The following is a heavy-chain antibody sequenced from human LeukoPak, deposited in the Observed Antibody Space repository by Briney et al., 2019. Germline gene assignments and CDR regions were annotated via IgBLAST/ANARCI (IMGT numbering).Heavy chain of an antibody. CDR1: GGTFSSYA. J-gene: IGHJ4*02. CDR3: ARVTCGGDCYSPHPLLDYFDY. Sequence: GASVKVSCKASGGTFSSYAISWVRQAPGQGLEWMGGIIPIFGTANYAQKFQGRVTITADESTSTAYMELSSLRSEDTAVYYCARVTCGGDCYSPHPLLDYFDYWGQGTLVTVSS. D-gene: IGHD2-21*02. CDR2: IIPIFGTA. V-gene: IGHV1-69*13.